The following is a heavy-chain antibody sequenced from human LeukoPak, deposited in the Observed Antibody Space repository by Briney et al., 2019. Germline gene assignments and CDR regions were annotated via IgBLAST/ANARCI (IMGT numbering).Heavy chain of an antibody. CDR3: ARPGTYYDFWSGYSGDY. D-gene: IGHD3-3*01. CDR1: GVSMSSYY. J-gene: IGHJ4*02. V-gene: IGHV4-4*07. CDR2: VYTSGTT. Sequence: PSETLSLTCSVSGVSMSSYYWSWIRQPAGKGLEWIGFVYTSGTTNYNPSLRSRVTMSIDTSKNQFSLKLSSVTAADTAVYYCARPGTYYDFWSGYSGDYWGQGTLVTVSS.